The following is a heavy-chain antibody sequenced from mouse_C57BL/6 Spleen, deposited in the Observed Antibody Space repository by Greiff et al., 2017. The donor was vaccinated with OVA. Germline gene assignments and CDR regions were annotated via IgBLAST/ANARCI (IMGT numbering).Heavy chain of an antibody. CDR2: IDPSDSET. Sequence: QVQLQQPGAELVRPGSSVKLSCKASGYTFTSYWMHWVKQRPIQGLEWIGNIDPSDSETHYNQKFKDKATLTVDKSSSTAYMQLSSLTSEDSAVSYCATLSITTVVLDYWGQGTTLTVSS. D-gene: IGHD1-1*01. J-gene: IGHJ2*01. CDR1: GYTFTSYW. V-gene: IGHV1-52*01. CDR3: ATLSITTVVLDY.